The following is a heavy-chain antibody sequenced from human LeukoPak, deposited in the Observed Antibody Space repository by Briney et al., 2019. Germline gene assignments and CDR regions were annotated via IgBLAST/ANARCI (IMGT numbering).Heavy chain of an antibody. CDR1: GGSISSSSYY. CDR2: IYYSGST. J-gene: IGHJ5*01. CDR3: ARGGTSALEWFGS. V-gene: IGHV4-39*07. D-gene: IGHD3-3*01. Sequence: SETLSLTCTVSGGSISSSSYYWGWIRQPPGKGLEWIGSIYYSGSTYYNPSLKSRVTISVDTSKNQFSLKVNSVTAADTAVYYCARGGTSALEWFGSWGQGTLVTVSS.